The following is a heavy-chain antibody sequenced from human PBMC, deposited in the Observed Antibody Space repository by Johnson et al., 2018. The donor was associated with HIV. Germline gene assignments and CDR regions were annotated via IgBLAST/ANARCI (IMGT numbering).Heavy chain of an antibody. V-gene: IGHV3-53*03. CDR1: GFTFSSYW. CDR3: ARGYSGSDDAFDI. CDR2: LYSGGST. D-gene: IGHD1-26*01. J-gene: IGHJ3*02. Sequence: VQLVESGGGLIQPGGSLRLSCAASGFTFSSYWMSWVRQPPGQGLEWVSTLYSGGSTYYADSVKGRFTISRDNSKNTLYLQMNSLRAEDTAVYYCARGYSGSDDAFDIWGQGTMVTVSS.